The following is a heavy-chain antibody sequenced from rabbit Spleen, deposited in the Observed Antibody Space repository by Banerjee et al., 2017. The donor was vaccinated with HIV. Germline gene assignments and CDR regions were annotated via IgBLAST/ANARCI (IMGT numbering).Heavy chain of an antibody. CDR1: GFSFNSNE. CDR3: ARDLVAVIGWNFNL. Sequence: QEQLEESGGDLVKPEGSLTLTCTASGFSFNSNEMCWVRQAPGKGLEWIACIYAGSSGSAYYASWAKGRFTVSKTSSTTVTLQMTSLTAADTATYFCARDLVAVIGWNFNLWGPGTLVTVS. J-gene: IGHJ4*01. D-gene: IGHD1-1*01. CDR2: IYAGSSGSA. V-gene: IGHV1S45*01.